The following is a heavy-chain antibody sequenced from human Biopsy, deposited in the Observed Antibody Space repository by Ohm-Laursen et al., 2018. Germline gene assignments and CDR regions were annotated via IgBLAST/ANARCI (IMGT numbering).Heavy chain of an antibody. CDR2: IVPILGTV. Sequence: SVKVSCNASGGPFNNHAFSWVRQAPGQGLEWLGRIVPILGTVNYAQRFQGRVALTADRSTGTAYMELNRLISDDTAVYYCATDADGYYTEFDFWGQGTLITVSS. J-gene: IGHJ4*02. CDR1: GGPFNNHA. CDR3: ATDADGYYTEFDF. D-gene: IGHD5-24*01. V-gene: IGHV1-69*04.